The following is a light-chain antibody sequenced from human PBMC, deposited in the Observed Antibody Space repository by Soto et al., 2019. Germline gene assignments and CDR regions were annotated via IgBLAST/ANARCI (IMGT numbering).Light chain of an antibody. CDR3: QHYNSY. CDR2: KAS. V-gene: IGKV1-5*03. CDR1: QTISSW. J-gene: IGKJ3*01. Sequence: DIRMTQSPSTLSVSVGDRVTITCRASQTISSWLAWYQQQPGKAPKLLIYKASTLKSGVPSRFSASGSGTQFTLTISSLQPADFATYYCQHYNSYFGPGTKVDI.